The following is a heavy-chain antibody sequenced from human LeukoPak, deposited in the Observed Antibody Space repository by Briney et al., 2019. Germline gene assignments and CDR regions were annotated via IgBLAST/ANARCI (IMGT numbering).Heavy chain of an antibody. V-gene: IGHV4-39*01. J-gene: IGHJ3*02. CDR3: ARLGLDYPIDAFDI. CDR2: VFYRGST. Sequence: PSETLSLTCAVSGGSISSRSYYWGWIRQPPGKGLEWIANVFYRGSTYYNPSLQSRLTVSVDTSKNQLSLRLRSVTAADTAVYYCARLGLDYPIDAFDIWGQGTMVTVSS. CDR1: GGSISSRSYY. D-gene: IGHD4-11*01.